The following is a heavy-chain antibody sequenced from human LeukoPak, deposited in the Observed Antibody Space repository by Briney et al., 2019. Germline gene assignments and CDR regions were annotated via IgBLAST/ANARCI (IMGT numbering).Heavy chain of an antibody. Sequence: GGSLRLSCAASGFTFDTYTMNWVRQAPGTGLEWVSYIDTTSTTMYYADSVKGRFTISRDNAKNSLYLQMNSLRVEDTAVYYCTRGLVVVAQYFQHWGQGTLVAVSS. CDR1: GFTFDTYT. J-gene: IGHJ1*01. CDR3: TRGLVVVAQYFQH. CDR2: IDTTSTTM. D-gene: IGHD2-15*01. V-gene: IGHV3-48*01.